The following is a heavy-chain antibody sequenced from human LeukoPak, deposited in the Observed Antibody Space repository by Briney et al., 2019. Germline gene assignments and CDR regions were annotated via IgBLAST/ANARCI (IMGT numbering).Heavy chain of an antibody. CDR2: IKQDGSDK. Sequence: QTGGSLRLSCAASGFTFSSYRMAWVRQTPGKGLEWVANIKQDGSDKYHVDSVKGRFTISRDNAKNSLYLQMNSLRAEDTAVYFCARDGYIYGSGYSYYTDVWGKGTTVTVSS. CDR3: ARDGYIYGSGYSYYTDV. J-gene: IGHJ6*03. V-gene: IGHV3-7*01. D-gene: IGHD5-18*01. CDR1: GFTFSSYR.